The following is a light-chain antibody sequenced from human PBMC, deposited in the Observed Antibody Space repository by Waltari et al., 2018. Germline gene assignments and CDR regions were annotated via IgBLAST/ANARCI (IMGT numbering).Light chain of an antibody. Sequence: DIVMTQSPDSLAVSLGERATINCKSSQSVLYSSNNKNHLAWYQQKPGPSPKLLIYWASTRESGVPDRCSGSGSGTDFTLTISSLQAEDGAAYYCQQYYATPRTFGPGTKVDIK. V-gene: IGKV4-1*01. CDR2: WAS. CDR3: QQYYATPRT. CDR1: QSVLYSSNNKNH. J-gene: IGKJ3*01.